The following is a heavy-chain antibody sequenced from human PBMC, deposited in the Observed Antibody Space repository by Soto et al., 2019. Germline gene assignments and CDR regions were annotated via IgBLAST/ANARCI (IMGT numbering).Heavy chain of an antibody. J-gene: IGHJ5*02. CDR2: ISGSGGST. CDR3: ATLPGLGTFGFDP. D-gene: IGHD1-1*01. V-gene: IGHV3-23*01. CDR1: GFTFSSYA. Sequence: EVQLLESGGGLVQPGGSLRLSCAASGFTFSSYAMSWVRQAPGKGLEWVSAISGSGGSTYYADSVKGRFTITRDNSKNTLYLQMNSLRAEDTAVYYCATLPGLGTFGFDPWGQGTLVTVSS.